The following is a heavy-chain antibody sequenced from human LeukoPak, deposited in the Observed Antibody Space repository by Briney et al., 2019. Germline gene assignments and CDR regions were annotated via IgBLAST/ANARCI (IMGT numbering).Heavy chain of an antibody. CDR3: ATADAEEMATNYYYYYGMDV. V-gene: IGHV4-34*01. CDR2: INHSGST. CDR1: GGSFSGYY. Sequence: SETLSLTCAVYGGSFSGYYWSWIRQPPGKGLEWIGEINHSGSTNYNPSLKSRVTISVDTSKNQFSLKLSSVTAADTAVYHCATADAEEMATNYYYYYGMDVWGQGTTVTVSS. J-gene: IGHJ6*02. D-gene: IGHD5-24*01.